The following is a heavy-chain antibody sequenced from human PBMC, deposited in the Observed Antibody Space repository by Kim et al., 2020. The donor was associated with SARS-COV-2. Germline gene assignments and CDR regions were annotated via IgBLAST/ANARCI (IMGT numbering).Heavy chain of an antibody. Sequence: GGSLRLSCAASGFTFSSYSMNWVRQAPGKGLEWVSYISSSSTIYYADSVKGRFTISRDNAKNSLYLQMNSLRDEDTAVYYCARDWRLRLGELSLYLLYY. CDR3: ARDWRLRLGELSLYLLYY. CDR1: GFTFSSYS. CDR2: ISSSSTI. J-gene: IGHJ4*01. V-gene: IGHV3-48*02. D-gene: IGHD3-16*02.